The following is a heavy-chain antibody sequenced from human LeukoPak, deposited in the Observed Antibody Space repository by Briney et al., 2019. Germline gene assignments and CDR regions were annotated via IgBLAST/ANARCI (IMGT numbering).Heavy chain of an antibody. D-gene: IGHD1-26*01. CDR3: AKDLITRGIVGATFDF. Sequence: PGGSLRLSCAASGFTFSSYSMNWVRQAPGKGLEWVSYISSSSSTIYYADSVKGRFTISRDNAKNSLYLQMNSLRAEDTAVYYCAKDLITRGIVGATFDFWGQGTLVTVSS. CDR2: ISSSSSTI. V-gene: IGHV3-48*04. CDR1: GFTFSSYS. J-gene: IGHJ4*02.